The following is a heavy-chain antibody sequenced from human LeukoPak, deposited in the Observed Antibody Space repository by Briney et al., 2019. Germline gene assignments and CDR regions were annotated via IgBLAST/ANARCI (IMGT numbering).Heavy chain of an antibody. CDR3: AKGITGYYYDSSGSFDY. CDR1: GFTFDDYA. J-gene: IGHJ4*02. Sequence: GGSLRLSCAASGFTFDDYAMHWVRQAPGKGLEWVSGISWNSGSIGYADSVKGRFTISRDNAKNSLYLQMNSLRAEDTALYYCAKGITGYYYDSSGSFDYWGQGTLVTVSS. CDR2: ISWNSGSI. D-gene: IGHD3-22*01. V-gene: IGHV3-9*01.